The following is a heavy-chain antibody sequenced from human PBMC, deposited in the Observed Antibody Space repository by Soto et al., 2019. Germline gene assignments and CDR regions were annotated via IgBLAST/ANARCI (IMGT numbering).Heavy chain of an antibody. D-gene: IGHD3-22*01. V-gene: IGHV4-31*03. CDR1: GGSIGSGGYY. Sequence: SETLSLTCTVSGGSIGSGGYYWSWIRQHPGKGLEWIGYIYYSGSTYYNPSLKSRVTISVDTSKNQFSLKLSSVTAADTAVYYCARLYYDSSGYYLDHYYGMDVWGQGTTVPVSS. J-gene: IGHJ6*02. CDR3: ARLYYDSSGYYLDHYYGMDV. CDR2: IYYSGST.